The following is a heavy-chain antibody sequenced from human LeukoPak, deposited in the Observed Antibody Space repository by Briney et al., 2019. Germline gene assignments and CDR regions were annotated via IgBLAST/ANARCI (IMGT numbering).Heavy chain of an antibody. V-gene: IGHV3-21*01. Sequence: PGGSLRLSCAASGFTFSSYSMNWVRQAPGKGLEWVSSISSSSAYIYYADSMKGRFTISRDSAKNSLFLQMNSLRAEDTAVYYCARVGHSAYKSGGDYWGQGTLVTVSS. CDR2: ISSSSAYI. J-gene: IGHJ4*02. CDR3: ARVGHSAYKSGGDY. CDR1: GFTFSSYS. D-gene: IGHD5-12*01.